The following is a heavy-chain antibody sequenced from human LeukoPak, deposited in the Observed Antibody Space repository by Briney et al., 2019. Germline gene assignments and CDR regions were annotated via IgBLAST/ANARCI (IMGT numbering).Heavy chain of an antibody. D-gene: IGHD3-3*01. V-gene: IGHV3-7*05. CDR2: MNQDGSER. Sequence: GGSLRLTCAASGFTFSNYWMTWVRQAPGKGLQWVATMNQDGSERYYLDSVKGRFTISRDNAKKSLYLQMNSLRAEDTALYYCARGLEWLDYWGQGTLVTVSS. J-gene: IGHJ4*02. CDR1: GFTFSNYW. CDR3: ARGLEWLDY.